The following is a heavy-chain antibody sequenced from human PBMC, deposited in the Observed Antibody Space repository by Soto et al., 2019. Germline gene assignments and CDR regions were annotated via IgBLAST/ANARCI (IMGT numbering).Heavy chain of an antibody. CDR3: AREDFYRFDY. Sequence: EVQLVESGGGLVQPGGSLRVSCAASGFTFTSYWMSWVRQAPGKGLEWVANIREDGSAKYYRDSVKGRFTISRDNAKNSLYLQINSLRAEDTAVYYCAREDFYRFDYWGQGNLVPVSS. J-gene: IGHJ4*02. CDR2: IREDGSAK. CDR1: GFTFTSYW. V-gene: IGHV3-7*01.